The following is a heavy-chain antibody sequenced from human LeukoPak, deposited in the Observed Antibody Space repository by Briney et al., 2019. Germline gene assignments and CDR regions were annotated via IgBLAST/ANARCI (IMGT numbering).Heavy chain of an antibody. Sequence: NPSETLSLTCAVYGGSFSGYYWSWIRQPPGKGLEWIGEINHSGSTNYNPSLKSRVTISVDTSKNQFSLKLSSVTAADTAVYYCASRRDGYNRALWSWGQGTLVTVSP. CDR2: INHSGST. J-gene: IGHJ4*02. V-gene: IGHV4-34*01. CDR1: GGSFSGYY. D-gene: IGHD5-24*01. CDR3: ASRRDGYNRALWS.